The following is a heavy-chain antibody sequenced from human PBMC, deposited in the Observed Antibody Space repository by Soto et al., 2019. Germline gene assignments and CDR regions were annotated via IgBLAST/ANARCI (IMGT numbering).Heavy chain of an antibody. CDR1: GGSISSSSYY. D-gene: IGHD5-12*01. J-gene: IGHJ4*02. CDR3: ARQTVATTPGFVDY. CDR2: IYYSGST. Sequence: SETLSLTCTVSGGSISSSSYYWGWIRQPPGKGLEWIGSIYYSGSTYYNPSLKSRVTISVDTSKNQFSLKLSSVTAADTAVYYCARQTVATTPGFVDYWGQGTLVTVSS. V-gene: IGHV4-39*01.